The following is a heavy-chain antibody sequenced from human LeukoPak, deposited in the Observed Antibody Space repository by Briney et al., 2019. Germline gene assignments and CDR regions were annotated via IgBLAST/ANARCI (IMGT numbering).Heavy chain of an antibody. V-gene: IGHV3-48*03. Sequence: GGSLRLSFAASGFTFSSYEMNWVRQAPGKGLEWVSYISSSGSTIYYADSVKGRFTISRDNAKNSLYLQMNSLRAEDTAVYYCAREAWGSYLRYFDYWGQGTLVTVPS. CDR2: ISSSGSTI. D-gene: IGHD1-26*01. CDR1: GFTFSSYE. J-gene: IGHJ4*02. CDR3: AREAWGSYLRYFDY.